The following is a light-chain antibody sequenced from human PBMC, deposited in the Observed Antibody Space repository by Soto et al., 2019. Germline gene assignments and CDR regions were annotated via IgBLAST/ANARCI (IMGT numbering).Light chain of an antibody. CDR2: GNS. Sequence: QSVLTQPPSVSGAPGQMVTISCTRSSSNIGAGYDVHWYQQLPGTAPKLLIYGNSNRPSGVPDRFSGSKSGTSASLAITGLQAEDEADYYCQSYDSSLSALYVFGTGTKVTVL. V-gene: IGLV1-40*01. CDR3: QSYDSSLSALYV. CDR1: SSNIGAGYD. J-gene: IGLJ1*01.